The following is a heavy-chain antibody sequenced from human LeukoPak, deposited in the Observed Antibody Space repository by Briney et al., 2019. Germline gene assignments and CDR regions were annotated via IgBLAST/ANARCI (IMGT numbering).Heavy chain of an antibody. V-gene: IGHV3-30*03. CDR1: GFTFSYYG. CDR2: ISDDGSNE. CDR3: ARGVMAARLYYFDY. J-gene: IGHJ4*02. D-gene: IGHD2-21*01. Sequence: VQPGRSLRLSCAASGFTFSYYGMHWVRQAPGKGLEWVAAISDDGSNEYYADSVKGRFTISRDNSKNMLFLQMNSLRAEDTAVYYCARGVMAARLYYFDYWGRGILVTVSS.